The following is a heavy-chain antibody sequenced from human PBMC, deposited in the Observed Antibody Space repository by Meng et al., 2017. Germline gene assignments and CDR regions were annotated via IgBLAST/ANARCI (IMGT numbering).Heavy chain of an antibody. CDR2: IIPILGIA. D-gene: IGHD3-10*01. J-gene: IGHJ4*02. CDR3: ARDLSGSGTFDY. Sequence: QVQLLQSGAEVKKPGSSVKVSWQASGGTFSSYTISWVRQAPGQGLEWMGRIIPILGIANYAQKFQGRVTITADKSTSTAYMELSSLRSEDTAVYYCARDLSGSGTFDYWGQGTLVTVSS. V-gene: IGHV1-69*08. CDR1: GGTFSSYT.